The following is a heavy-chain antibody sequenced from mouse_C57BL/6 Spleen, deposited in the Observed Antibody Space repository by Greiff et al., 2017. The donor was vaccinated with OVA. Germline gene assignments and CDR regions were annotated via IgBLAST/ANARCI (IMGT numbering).Heavy chain of an antibody. CDR1: GFTFSNYW. CDR3: TGEGYYGSSGFAY. J-gene: IGHJ3*01. V-gene: IGHV6-3*01. D-gene: IGHD1-1*01. Sequence: EVKLEESGGGLVQPGGSMKLSCVASGFTFSNYWMNWVRKSPEKGLEWVAQIRLKSDNYATHYAESVKGRFTISRDDSKSSVYLQMNNLRAEDTGIYYCTGEGYYGSSGFAYWGQGTLVTVSA. CDR2: IRLKSDNYAT.